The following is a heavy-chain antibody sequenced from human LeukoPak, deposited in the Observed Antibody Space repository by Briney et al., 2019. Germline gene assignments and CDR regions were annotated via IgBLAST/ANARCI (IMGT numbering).Heavy chain of an antibody. Sequence: ASVKVSCKASGGTFSSYAISWVRQAPGQGLEWMGGIIPIFCTANYAQKFQGRVTITTDESTSTAYMELSSLRSEDTAVYYCAAPRMWELWGVFDYWGQGTLVTVSS. CDR3: AAPRMWELWGVFDY. CDR1: GGTFSSYA. CDR2: IIPIFCTA. J-gene: IGHJ4*02. V-gene: IGHV1-69*05. D-gene: IGHD1-26*01.